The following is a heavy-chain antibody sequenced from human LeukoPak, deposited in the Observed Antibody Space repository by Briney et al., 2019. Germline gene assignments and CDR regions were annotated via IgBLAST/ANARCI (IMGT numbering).Heavy chain of an antibody. CDR1: GGSISSYY. CDR2: IYYSGST. J-gene: IGHJ3*02. V-gene: IGHV4-59*01. D-gene: IGHD5-24*01. Sequence: SETLSLTCTVSGGSISSYYWSWIRQPPGKGLEWIGYIYYSGSTNYNPSLKSRVTISGDTSKNQFSLKLSSVTAADTAVYYCARAQIEMATIFDAFDIWGQGTMVTVSS. CDR3: ARAQIEMATIFDAFDI.